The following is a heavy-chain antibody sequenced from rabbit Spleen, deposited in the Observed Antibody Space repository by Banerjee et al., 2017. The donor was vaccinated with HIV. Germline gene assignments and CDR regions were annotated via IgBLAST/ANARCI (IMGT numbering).Heavy chain of an antibody. V-gene: IGHV1S43*01. CDR2: ICTSAADI. CDR3: ARGYVGSSYCIFDYFNF. CDR1: GIDFSSYYY. D-gene: IGHD8-1*01. Sequence: QEQLVESGGGLVQPGGSLKLSCTVSGIDFSSYYYMCWVRQAPGKGLELIACICTSAADIWYASWLNGRFTISRSTSLNTVDLKMTSLTAADTATYFCARGYVGSSYCIFDYFNFWGPGTLVTVS. J-gene: IGHJ4*01.